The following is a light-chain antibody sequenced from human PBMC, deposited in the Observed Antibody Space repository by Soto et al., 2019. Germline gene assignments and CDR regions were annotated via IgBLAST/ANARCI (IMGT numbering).Light chain of an antibody. CDR1: NSNLGAGYD. Sequence: QSVLTQTPSVSGAPGQRVTISCTGNNSNLGAGYDVHWYQQLPGAAPKLVVFGNRNRPSGVPERFSGSKSGTSASLAITGLQAEDEADYYCQAYDYSLTAFVFGGGTQLTVL. CDR2: GNR. V-gene: IGLV1-40*01. J-gene: IGLJ3*02. CDR3: QAYDYSLTAFV.